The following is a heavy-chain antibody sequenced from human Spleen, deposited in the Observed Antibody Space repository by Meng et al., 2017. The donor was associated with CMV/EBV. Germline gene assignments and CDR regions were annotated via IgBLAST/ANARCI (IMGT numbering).Heavy chain of an antibody. V-gene: IGHV3-7*01. CDR3: ARAPYYYYGMDV. J-gene: IGHJ6*02. CDR2: IKQDGSEK. CDR1: GFTVSSNY. Sequence: GGSLRLSCAASGFTVSSNYMSWVRQAPGKGLEWVANIKQDGSEKYYVDSVKGRFTISRDNAKNSLYLQMNSLRAEDTAVYYCARAPYYYYGMDVWGHGTTVTVSS.